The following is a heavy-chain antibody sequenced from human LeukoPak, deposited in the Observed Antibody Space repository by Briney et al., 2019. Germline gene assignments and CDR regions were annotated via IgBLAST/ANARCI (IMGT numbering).Heavy chain of an antibody. V-gene: IGHV3-74*01. Sequence: GGSLRLSCAASGFTFSTYWMHWVRQAPGRGLVCVSRINPDGSSTSYAVSVKGRLTISRDNAKSTLYLQMNSLSAEDTAVYYCARSVYSSSCYPWGQGALVTVSS. D-gene: IGHD6-13*01. J-gene: IGHJ5*02. CDR3: ARSVYSSSCYP. CDR2: INPDGSST. CDR1: GFTFSTYW.